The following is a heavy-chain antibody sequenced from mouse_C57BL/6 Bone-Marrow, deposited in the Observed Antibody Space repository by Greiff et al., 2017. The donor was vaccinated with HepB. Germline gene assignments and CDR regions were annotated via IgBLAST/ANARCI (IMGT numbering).Heavy chain of an antibody. Sequence: QVQLQQSGPGLVQPSQSLSITCTVSGFSLTSYGVHWVRQSPGKGLEWLGVIWSGGSTDYNAAFISRLSISKDNSKSQVFFKMNSLQADDTPIYYCASYSNPAWFAYWGQGTLVTVSA. V-gene: IGHV2-2*01. CDR3: ASYSNPAWFAY. J-gene: IGHJ3*01. D-gene: IGHD2-5*01. CDR1: GFSLTSYG. CDR2: IWSGGST.